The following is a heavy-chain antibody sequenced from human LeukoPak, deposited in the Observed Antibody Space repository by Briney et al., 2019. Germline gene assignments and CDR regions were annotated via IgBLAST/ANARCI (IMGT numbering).Heavy chain of an antibody. V-gene: IGHV4-39*07. CDR3: ARVLVLRYFDWSGEIHWFDP. CDR2: VYYRGST. J-gene: IGHJ5*02. Sequence: SETLSLTCTVSGGSISSCNYYWGWIRQPPGKGLEGIGSVYYRGSTYYKSSLKSRVTISVDTSKKQFSLKLSSVTAADTAVYYCARVLVLRYFDWSGEIHWFDPWGQGTLVTVSS. CDR1: GGSISSCNYY. D-gene: IGHD3-9*01.